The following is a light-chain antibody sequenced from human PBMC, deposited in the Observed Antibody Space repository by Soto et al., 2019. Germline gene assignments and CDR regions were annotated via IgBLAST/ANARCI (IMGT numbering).Light chain of an antibody. V-gene: IGKV1-39*01. CDR1: QSISTY. CDR3: QHSYSTPFT. J-gene: IGKJ3*01. Sequence: DLQMTQSPSSLSASVGDRVTITCRASQSISTYLNWYQQKPGKAPNLLIYAASSLQSGVPSRFGGSGSGTDFTLTISSLQPEDFATYYCQHSYSTPFTFGPGTKVDIK. CDR2: AAS.